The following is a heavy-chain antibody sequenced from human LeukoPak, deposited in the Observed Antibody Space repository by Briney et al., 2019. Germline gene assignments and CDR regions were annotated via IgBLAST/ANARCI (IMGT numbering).Heavy chain of an antibody. J-gene: IGHJ4*02. V-gene: IGHV5-51*01. D-gene: IGHD6-13*01. CDR2: IYAGDSHT. CDR3: ARHEIGWENRGSSPAPYYFDY. Sequence: GESLKISCEASGYTFPKYWIAWVRQMPGKGLEWMGSIYAGDSHTRYSPSFQGQVTISADMSINTAYLHLSSLKASDPAMYYCARHEIGWENRGSSPAPYYFDYWGQGSLVTVSS. CDR1: GYTFPKYW.